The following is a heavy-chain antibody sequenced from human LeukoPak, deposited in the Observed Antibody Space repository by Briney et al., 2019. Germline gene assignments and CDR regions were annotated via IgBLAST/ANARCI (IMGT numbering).Heavy chain of an antibody. CDR1: GYTFSGSW. D-gene: IGHD5-12*01. Sequence: GGSLRLSCAASGYTFSGSWMHWVRQAPGKGLVWVSRINSDGSSTSYADSVKGRFTISRDNAKNTLYLQMSSLRAEDTAVYYCAREGATDWYFHLWGRGTLVTVSS. CDR3: AREGATDWYFHL. J-gene: IGHJ2*01. V-gene: IGHV3-74*01. CDR2: INSDGSST.